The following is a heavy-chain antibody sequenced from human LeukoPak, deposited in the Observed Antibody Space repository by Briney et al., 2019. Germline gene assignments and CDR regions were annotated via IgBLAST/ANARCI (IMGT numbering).Heavy chain of an antibody. CDR1: GSTFSSYS. CDR3: AKDYGDYGLWRYYYYYYGMDV. Sequence: GGSLRLSCAASGSTFSSYSMNWVRQAPGKGLEWVSSISSSSDHIAYADSVKGRFTISRDNAKNALYLQVNSPRAEDTAVYYCAKDYGDYGLWRYYYYYYGMDVWGQGTTVTVSS. D-gene: IGHD4-17*01. CDR2: ISSSSDHI. J-gene: IGHJ6*02. V-gene: IGHV3-21*01.